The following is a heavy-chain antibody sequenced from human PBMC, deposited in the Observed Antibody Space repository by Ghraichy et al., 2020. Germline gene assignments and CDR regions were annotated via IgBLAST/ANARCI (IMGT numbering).Heavy chain of an antibody. J-gene: IGHJ4*02. CDR2: IWYDGSNK. D-gene: IGHD6-19*01. V-gene: IGHV3-33*01. Sequence: LSLTCAASGFTFSSYGMHWVRQAPGKGLEWVAVIWYDGSNKYYADSVKGRFTISRDNSKNTLYLQMNSLRAEDTAVYYCARDRAVAGIECFDYWGQGTLVTVSS. CDR3: ARDRAVAGIECFDY. CDR1: GFTFSSYG.